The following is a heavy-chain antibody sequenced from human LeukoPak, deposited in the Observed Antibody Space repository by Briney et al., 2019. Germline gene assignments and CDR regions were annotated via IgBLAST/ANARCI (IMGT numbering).Heavy chain of an antibody. CDR3: ARDGGGITFGGVIVGPDY. CDR2: INPNSGGT. D-gene: IGHD3-16*02. J-gene: IGHJ4*02. Sequence: ASLKLSCEASGYTSTGYYMHWVRQAPGQGLEWMGRINPNSGGTNYAQKFQGRVTMTRDTPISTAYMELSRLRSDDTAVYYCARDGGGITFGGVIVGPDYWGQGTLVTVSS. V-gene: IGHV1-2*06. CDR1: GYTSTGYY.